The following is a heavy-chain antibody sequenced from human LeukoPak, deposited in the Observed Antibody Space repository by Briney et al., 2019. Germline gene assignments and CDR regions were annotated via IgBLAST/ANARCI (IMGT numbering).Heavy chain of an antibody. D-gene: IGHD6-13*01. CDR3: ARGSYSSSWYDWFDP. CDR2: IYTSGST. J-gene: IGHJ5*02. Sequence: SETLSLTCTVSGGSISSYYWSWIRQPAGKGLEWIGRIYTSGSTNYNPSLKSRVTMSVDTSKNQFSLKLSSVTAADTAVYYCARGSYSSSWYDWFDPWGQGTLVTVSS. CDR1: GGSISSYY. V-gene: IGHV4-4*07.